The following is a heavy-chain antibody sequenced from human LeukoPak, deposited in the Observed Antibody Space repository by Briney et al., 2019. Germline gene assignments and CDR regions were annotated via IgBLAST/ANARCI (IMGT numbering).Heavy chain of an antibody. V-gene: IGHV4-34*01. Sequence: SETLSLTCAVYGASFSGYYWSWIRQPPGKRLEWIGEINHSGSTNYNPSLKSRVTISVDTSKNQFSLKLTSVTAADTAMYYCARGPDLYFDWLSNNWFDPWGQGTLVTVSS. CDR3: ARGPDLYFDWLSNNWFDP. CDR1: GASFSGYY. J-gene: IGHJ5*02. D-gene: IGHD3-9*01. CDR2: INHSGST.